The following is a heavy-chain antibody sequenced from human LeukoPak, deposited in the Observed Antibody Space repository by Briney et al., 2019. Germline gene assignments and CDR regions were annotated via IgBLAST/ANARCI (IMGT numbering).Heavy chain of an antibody. CDR3: AREVSLGYFDY. V-gene: IGHV3-74*01. J-gene: IGHJ4*02. CDR1: GFTFSTYW. CDR2: IDSDGSST. Sequence: PGGSLRLSCAASGFTFSTYWMHWVRQAPGKGLVWVSRIDSDGSSTRYADSVKGRFTISRDNAKNSLYLQMNSLRAEDTAVYYCAREVSLGYFDYWGQGTLVTVSS.